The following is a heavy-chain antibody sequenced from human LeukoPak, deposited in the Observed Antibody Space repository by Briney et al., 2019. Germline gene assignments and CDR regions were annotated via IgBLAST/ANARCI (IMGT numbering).Heavy chain of an antibody. D-gene: IGHD5-18*01. CDR2: IYTSGST. Sequence: SETLSLTCTVSGGSVSSGSYYWSWIRQPAGKGLEWTGRIYTSGSTNYNPSLKSRVTISVDTSKNQFSLKLSSVTAADTAVYYCARDGAAMDVDAFDIWGQGTMVTVSS. V-gene: IGHV4-61*02. CDR1: GGSVSSGSYY. J-gene: IGHJ3*02. CDR3: ARDGAAMDVDAFDI.